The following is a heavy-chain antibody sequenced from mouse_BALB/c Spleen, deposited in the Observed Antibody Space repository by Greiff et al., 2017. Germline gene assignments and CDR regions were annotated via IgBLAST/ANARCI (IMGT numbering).Heavy chain of an antibody. J-gene: IGHJ4*01. Sequence: VQLQQSAAELARPGASVKMSCKASGYTFTSYTMHWVKQRPGQGLEWIGYINPSSGYTEYNQKFKDKTTLTADKSSSTAYMQLSSLTSEDSAVYYCARKGWLLPYAMDYWGQGTSVTVSS. CDR3: ARKGWLLPYAMDY. CDR2: INPSSGYT. V-gene: IGHV1-4*02. CDR1: GYTFTSYT. D-gene: IGHD2-3*01.